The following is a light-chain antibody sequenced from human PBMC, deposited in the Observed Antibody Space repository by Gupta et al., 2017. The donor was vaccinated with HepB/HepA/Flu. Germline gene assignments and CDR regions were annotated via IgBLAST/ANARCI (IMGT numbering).Light chain of an antibody. CDR1: QNISSN. V-gene: IGKV3-15*01. CDR3: QQYNNWHSMCT. CDR2: GAS. J-gene: IGKJ2*02. Sequence: EIVMTQSPATLSVSPGERATLSCRASQNISSNLAWYQQKPGQAPRLLIFGASTRATSVKARFSGSGAGTESTLTISSLQSEDFGIYSCQQYNNWHSMCTFGQGTKIEIK.